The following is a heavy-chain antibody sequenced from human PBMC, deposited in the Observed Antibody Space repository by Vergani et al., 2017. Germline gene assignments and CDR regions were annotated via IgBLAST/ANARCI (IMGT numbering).Heavy chain of an antibody. CDR2: IYTSGST. J-gene: IGHJ5*02. D-gene: IGHD3-10*01. Sequence: QVQLQESGPGLVKPSETLSLTCTVSGGSISSYYWSWIRQPAGKGLEWIGRIYTSGSTNYNPSLKSRVTMSVDTSKNQFSLKLSSVTAADTAVYYCARDKLVRGVITPNWFDPWGQGTLVTVSS. V-gene: IGHV4-4*07. CDR3: ARDKLVRGVITPNWFDP. CDR1: GGSISSYY.